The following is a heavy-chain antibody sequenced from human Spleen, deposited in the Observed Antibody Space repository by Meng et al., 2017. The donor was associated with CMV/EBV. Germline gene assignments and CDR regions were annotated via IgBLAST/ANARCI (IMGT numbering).Heavy chain of an antibody. V-gene: IGHV3-7*01. D-gene: IGHD3-10*01. J-gene: IGHJ6*02. CDR3: ARDVNDEFYYGLDV. Sequence: GGSLRLSCAASGFTLSGYWMTWVRQAPGKGLQWVANINLDGSEKYYLDSVKGRFTISRDNAKNSLYLEMNSLTAEDTAVYYCARDVNDEFYYGLDVWGQGTTVTVSS. CDR1: GFTLSGYW. CDR2: INLDGSEK.